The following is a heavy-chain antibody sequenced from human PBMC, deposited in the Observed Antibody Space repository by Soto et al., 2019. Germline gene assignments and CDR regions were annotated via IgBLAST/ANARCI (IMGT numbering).Heavy chain of an antibody. CDR1: GFTFTSSA. V-gene: IGHV1-58*01. D-gene: IGHD2-21*01. CDR3: VGCYYDYYYYGMDV. Sequence: SVKVSCKASGFTFTSSAVQCVRQARGQRLEWIGWIVVGSGNTNYAQKFQERVTITRDMSTSTAYMELSSLRSEDTAVYYCVGCYYDYYYYGMDVWGQGITVTVSS. J-gene: IGHJ6*02. CDR2: IVVGSGNT.